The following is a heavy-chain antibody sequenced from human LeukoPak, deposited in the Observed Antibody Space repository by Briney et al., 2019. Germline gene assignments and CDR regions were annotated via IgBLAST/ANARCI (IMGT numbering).Heavy chain of an antibody. CDR1: GFTFDDYG. J-gene: IGHJ4*02. Sequence: GGSLRLSCAASGFTFDDYGMSWVRQAPGKGLEWVSGINWNGGSTGYADSVKGRFTISRDNAENSLYLEMNSLRAEDTALYYCARDDYSNHPDYWGQGTLVTVSS. CDR3: ARDDYSNHPDY. D-gene: IGHD4-11*01. V-gene: IGHV3-20*04. CDR2: INWNGGST.